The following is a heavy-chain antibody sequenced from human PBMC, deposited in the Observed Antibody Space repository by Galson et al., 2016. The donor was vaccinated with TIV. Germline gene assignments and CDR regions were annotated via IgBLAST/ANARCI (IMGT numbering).Heavy chain of an antibody. Sequence: SVKVSCKASGYQFSHYGISWVRQAPGDRLEWMGWLNTHNTVFNYAQKFQDRVTMTVDKSQSTAFMELGSLTLDDTAVYFCARVGIQLWMVELNVWGQGTLVTVSS. J-gene: IGHJ4*02. D-gene: IGHD1-7*01. CDR2: LNTHNTVF. CDR3: ARVGIQLWMVELNV. CDR1: GYQFSHYG. V-gene: IGHV1-18*04.